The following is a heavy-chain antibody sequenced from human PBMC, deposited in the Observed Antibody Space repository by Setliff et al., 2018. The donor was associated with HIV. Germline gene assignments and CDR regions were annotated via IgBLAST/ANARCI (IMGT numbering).Heavy chain of an antibody. CDR3: ARGLKAYLGY. CDR1: EYTSASYV. J-gene: IGHJ4*02. CDR2: IDPNSGET. V-gene: IGHV1-8*01. Sequence: ASVKVSCKTAEYTSASYVINWVRQATGQGLEWMGWIDPNSGETGYAQKFRGRVTMTRNTSISTAYMELISLTSDDTAIYFCARGLKAYLGYWGQGTLVTVSS. D-gene: IGHD1-26*01.